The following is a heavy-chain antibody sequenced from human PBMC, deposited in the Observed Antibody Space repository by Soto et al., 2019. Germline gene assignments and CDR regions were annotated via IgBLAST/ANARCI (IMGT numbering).Heavy chain of an antibody. J-gene: IGHJ3*02. V-gene: IGHV4-4*07. Sequence: SETLSLTCTVSGGSISSYYLSWIRQPAGKGLEWIGRIYTSGSTNYNPSLKSRVTMSVDTSKNQFSLKLGSVTAADTAVYYCARDPPSGYYTLHDAFDIWGQGTMVTV. CDR1: GGSISSYY. D-gene: IGHD3-3*01. CDR3: ARDPPSGYYTLHDAFDI. CDR2: IYTSGST.